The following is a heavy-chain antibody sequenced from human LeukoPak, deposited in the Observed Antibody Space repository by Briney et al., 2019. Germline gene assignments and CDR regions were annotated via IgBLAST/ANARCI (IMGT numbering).Heavy chain of an antibody. CDR3: ARARLTGTTPDFDY. Sequence: PSETLSLTCAVYGGSFSGYYWSWIRQPPGKGLEWIGEINHSGITNYNPSLKSRVTMSVDTSKNQVSLKLSSVTAADTAVYYCARARLTGTTPDFDYWGQGTLVTVSS. CDR1: GGSFSGYY. CDR2: INHSGIT. V-gene: IGHV4-34*01. D-gene: IGHD1-7*01. J-gene: IGHJ4*02.